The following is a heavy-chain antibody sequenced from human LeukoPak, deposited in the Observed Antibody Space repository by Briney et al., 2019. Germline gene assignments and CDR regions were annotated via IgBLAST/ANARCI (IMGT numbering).Heavy chain of an antibody. Sequence: PGGSLRLSCAASGFTFSSYAMHWVRQAPGKGLEWVAVISYDGSNKYYADSVKGRFTISRDNSKNTLYLQMNSLRAEDTAVYYCARELGSLYQVGATLAGDAFDIWGQGTMVTVSS. CDR1: GFTFSSYA. D-gene: IGHD1-26*01. CDR2: ISYDGSNK. V-gene: IGHV3-30-3*01. CDR3: ARELGSLYQVGATLAGDAFDI. J-gene: IGHJ3*02.